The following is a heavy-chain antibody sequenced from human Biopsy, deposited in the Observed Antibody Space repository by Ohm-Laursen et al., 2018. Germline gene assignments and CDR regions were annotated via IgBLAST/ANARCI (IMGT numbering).Heavy chain of an antibody. CDR3: ARGDYFDSNGYFWFDP. V-gene: IGHV4-31*01. Sequence: TLSLTCIVSGGSISSDGSYWSWIRQRPGKGLEWIGYIFNSANTYYNPSLKNLITISGDTSKNQFSLKLNSVTAADTAVYYCARGDYFDSNGYFWFDPWGQGTLVTVSS. J-gene: IGHJ5*02. CDR1: GGSISSDGSY. D-gene: IGHD3-22*01. CDR2: IFNSANT.